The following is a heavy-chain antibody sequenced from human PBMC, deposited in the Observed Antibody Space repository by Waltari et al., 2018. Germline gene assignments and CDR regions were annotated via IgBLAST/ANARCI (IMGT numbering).Heavy chain of an antibody. V-gene: IGHV3-23*01. CDR2: ISASGGT. Sequence: EVQLLESGGGLVQPGGSLTLSCAASGITFSCYTMRWVRQAPGKWLEWVSTISASGGTFYADSVKGRFTVSRDSSKNTLSLQMNSLRAEDTAVYYCARGPAYYFDYWDQGTLVTVSS. CDR1: GITFSCYT. CDR3: ARGPAYYFDY. J-gene: IGHJ4*02.